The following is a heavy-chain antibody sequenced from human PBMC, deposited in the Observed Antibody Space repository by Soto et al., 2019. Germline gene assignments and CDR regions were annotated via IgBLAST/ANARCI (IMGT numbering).Heavy chain of an antibody. V-gene: IGHV4-34*01. CDR2: IDHSGST. CDR3: VRGLRYSGMDL. CDR1: GGSFSAYY. J-gene: IGHJ6*02. D-gene: IGHD2-15*01. Sequence: SETLSLTCAVNGGSFSAYYWTWIRQPPGRGLEWIGEIDHSGSTNYNPSLESRVTISIDTAKNRFSLNVTSVTAADTAVYYCVRGLRYSGMDLWGQGTTVTVSS.